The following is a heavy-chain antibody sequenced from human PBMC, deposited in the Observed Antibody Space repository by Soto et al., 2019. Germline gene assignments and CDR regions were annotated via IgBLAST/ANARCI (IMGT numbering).Heavy chain of an antibody. Sequence: PSESLSLTCTVCGGCVTNSSYYWGWIRQSPGKGLEWIGSVYYRGRSYSKSSVKSRVTISVDTSKNQFSLNFNSVTASDTALYYCVSQRTTVLTQAYFDYWGPGALVTVSS. CDR2: VYYRGRS. D-gene: IGHD4-17*01. V-gene: IGHV4-39*01. CDR1: GGCVTNSSYY. J-gene: IGHJ4*02. CDR3: VSQRTTVLTQAYFDY.